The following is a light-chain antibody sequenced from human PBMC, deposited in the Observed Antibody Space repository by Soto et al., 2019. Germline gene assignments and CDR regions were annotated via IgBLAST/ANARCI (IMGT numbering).Light chain of an antibody. V-gene: IGKV3-20*01. CDR3: QQYNNWPRT. Sequence: EIVLTHSPGTLSLSPGERATLSFRSSQSVSSSFLAWYQQKVGQAPRLLIYGASSRATGIPDRFSGSGSGTDFTLTISRLEPEDFAVYYCQQYNNWPRTFGQGTKVDIK. J-gene: IGKJ1*01. CDR2: GAS. CDR1: QSVSSSF.